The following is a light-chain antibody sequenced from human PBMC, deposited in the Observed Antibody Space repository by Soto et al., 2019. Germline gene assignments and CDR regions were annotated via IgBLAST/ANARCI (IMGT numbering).Light chain of an antibody. CDR2: EVN. CDR1: SSDVGGYKY. V-gene: IGLV2-8*01. Sequence: QSVLTQPPSASGSPGQSVTFSCTGTSSDVGGYKYVSWYQQHPGKAPKLMIYEVNTRPSGVPDRFSGSKSGNTASLTVSGLQADDEADYYCNSYAGSNNLVFGGGTKVTVL. CDR3: NSYAGSNNLV. J-gene: IGLJ2*01.